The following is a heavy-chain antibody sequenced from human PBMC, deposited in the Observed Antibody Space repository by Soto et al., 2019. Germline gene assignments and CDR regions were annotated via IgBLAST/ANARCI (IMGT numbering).Heavy chain of an antibody. J-gene: IGHJ5*02. V-gene: IGHV1-69*13. D-gene: IGHD2-15*01. Sequence: EASVKVSCKASGGTFSSYAISWVRQAPGQGLEWMGGIIPIFGTANYAQKFQGRVTITADESTSTAYMELSSLRSEDTAVYYCAQLKEGYCSGGSCQGVMNWFDPWGQGTLVTVSS. CDR3: AQLKEGYCSGGSCQGVMNWFDP. CDR2: IIPIFGTA. CDR1: GGTFSSYA.